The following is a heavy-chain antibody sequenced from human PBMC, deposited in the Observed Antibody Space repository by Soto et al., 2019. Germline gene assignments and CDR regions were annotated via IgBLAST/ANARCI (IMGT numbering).Heavy chain of an antibody. J-gene: IGHJ4*02. CDR1: AFTVSDYY. Sequence: LXLFCAVSAFTVSDYYMSWIRQAPGKGLQWVSNIRSSGSAIYYADSVKGRFTISRDNAENSLYLQMNSLRAEDTAVYYCAREDDTSGSDYFDYWGQGAMVT. CDR2: IRSSGSAI. V-gene: IGHV3-11*01. D-gene: IGHD3-22*01. CDR3: AREDDTSGSDYFDY.